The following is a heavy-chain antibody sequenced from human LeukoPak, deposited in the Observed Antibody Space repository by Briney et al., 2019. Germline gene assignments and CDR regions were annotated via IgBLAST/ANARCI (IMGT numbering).Heavy chain of an antibody. CDR2: INPNSGGT. CDR3: AREEVRDPTGYYYYGMDV. Sequence: ASVKVSCKASGYTFTGYYMHWVRQAPGQGLEWMGWINPNSGGTNYAQKFQGRVTMTRDTSISTAYMELSRLRSDDTAVYYCAREEVRDPTGYYYYGMDVWGKGTTVTVSS. CDR1: GYTFTGYY. V-gene: IGHV1-2*02. J-gene: IGHJ6*04.